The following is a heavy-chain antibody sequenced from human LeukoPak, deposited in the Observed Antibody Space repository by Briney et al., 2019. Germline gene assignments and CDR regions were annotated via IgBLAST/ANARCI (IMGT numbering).Heavy chain of an antibody. CDR1: GGSISNSY. CDR2: IYYSGTT. D-gene: IGHD5-12*01. Sequence: SETLSLTCTVSGGSISNSYWNWIRQPPGKGLEWIGYIYYSGTTNYNPSLRSRVTISVDTSKNQFSLKLSSVTAADTAMYYCASDSGYDEIDYWGQGTMVTVSS. CDR3: ASDSGYDEIDY. J-gene: IGHJ4*02. V-gene: IGHV4-59*12.